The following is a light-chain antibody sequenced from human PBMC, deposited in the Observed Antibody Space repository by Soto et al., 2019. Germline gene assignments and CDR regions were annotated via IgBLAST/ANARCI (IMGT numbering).Light chain of an antibody. J-gene: IGLJ2*01. CDR2: DNN. Sequence: QSVLTQPPSVSAAPGQKVTISCSGSSSNIGNNYVSWYQQLPGTAPKLITHDNNKRPSGIPDRFSGSKSGTSATLGITGLQSGHEADYYCATWDSSLSAVVFGGGTKVTVL. CDR3: ATWDSSLSAVV. CDR1: SSNIGNNY. V-gene: IGLV1-51*01.